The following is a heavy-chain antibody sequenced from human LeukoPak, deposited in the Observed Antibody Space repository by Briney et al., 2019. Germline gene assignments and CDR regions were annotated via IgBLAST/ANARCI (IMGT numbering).Heavy chain of an antibody. J-gene: IGHJ3*02. CDR1: GFTVSSNY. V-gene: IGHV3-66*01. Sequence: GGSLRLSCAASGFTVSSNYVSWVRQAPGKGLEWVSVIYSGGSTYYADSVKGRFTISRDNSKNTLYLQMNSLRAEDTAVYYCAREPLHYDILTGYYHDAFDIWGQGTMVTVSS. D-gene: IGHD3-9*01. CDR2: IYSGGST. CDR3: AREPLHYDILTGYYHDAFDI.